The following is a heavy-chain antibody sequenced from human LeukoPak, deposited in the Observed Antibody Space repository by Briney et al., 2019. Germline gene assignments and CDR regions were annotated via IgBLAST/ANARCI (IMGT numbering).Heavy chain of an antibody. J-gene: IGHJ6*03. V-gene: IGHV1-2*02. Sequence: ASVKVSCKASGYTFTGYYMHWVRQAPGQGLEWMGWSNPNSGGTNYAQKFQGRVTMTRDTSISTAYMELSRLRSDDTAVYYCARAPPKYYILTGYSHYYYYMDVWGKGTTVTVSS. CDR2: SNPNSGGT. CDR1: GYTFTGYY. CDR3: ARAPPKYYILTGYSHYYYYMDV. D-gene: IGHD3-9*01.